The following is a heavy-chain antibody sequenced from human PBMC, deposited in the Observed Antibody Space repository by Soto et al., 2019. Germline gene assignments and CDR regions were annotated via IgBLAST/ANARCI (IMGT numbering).Heavy chain of an antibody. V-gene: IGHV4-61*01. J-gene: IGHJ4*02. D-gene: IGHD6-13*01. Sequence: PSETLSLTCTVSGDSVNSGTYYWSWIRQPPGKGLEWIGYIYNSGTTKYNPSLKSRVTISVDTSKNQFSLKLSSVTAADTAVYYCARLMVAAGTAFVYWGQGTLVTVSS. CDR2: IYNSGTT. CDR1: GDSVNSGTYY. CDR3: ARLMVAAGTAFVY.